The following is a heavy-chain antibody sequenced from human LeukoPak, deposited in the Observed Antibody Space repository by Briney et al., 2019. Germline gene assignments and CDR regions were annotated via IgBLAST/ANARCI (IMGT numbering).Heavy chain of an antibody. V-gene: IGHV3-73*01. J-gene: IGHJ4*02. CDR1: GFTFSGSA. CDR2: IRSKANNYAT. CDR3: TRLHLAGYDY. D-gene: IGHD3-9*01. Sequence: GGSLRLSCAASGFTFSGSAIHWVRHASGKGLEWVGRIRSKANNYATAYGASVKGRFTISRDDSRNMAYLQMNSLKTEDTAVYYCTRLHLAGYDYWGQGTLVTVSS.